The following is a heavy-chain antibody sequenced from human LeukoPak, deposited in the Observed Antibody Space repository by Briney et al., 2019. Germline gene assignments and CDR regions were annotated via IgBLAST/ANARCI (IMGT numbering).Heavy chain of an antibody. J-gene: IGHJ4*02. CDR1: GGTLSSYA. CDR3: ASAGCTNGVCSYLDF. V-gene: IGHV1-69*06. Sequence: SAKISCKASGGTLSSYAISWVRHAPGQGLEWMGGIISIFGTANYAQKFQGRVTITADKSTSTAYMELSSLRSEDRAVYYCASAGCTNGVCSYLDFWGQGTLVTVSS. CDR2: IISIFGTA. D-gene: IGHD2-8*01.